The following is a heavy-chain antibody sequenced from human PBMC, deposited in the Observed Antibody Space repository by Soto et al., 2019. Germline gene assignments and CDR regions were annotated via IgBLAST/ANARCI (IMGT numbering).Heavy chain of an antibody. J-gene: IGHJ4*02. CDR3: ASPKTGTTRSFDY. D-gene: IGHD1-7*01. CDR2: INAGNGNT. V-gene: IGHV1-3*01. CDR1: GYTXTGYA. Sequence: SXKVSFTASGYTXTGYAMNLVRQAPGQRLEWMGWINAGNGNTKYSQKFQGRVTITRDTSASTAYIELSSLRSEDTDVYYCASPKTGTTRSFDYWGQGALGPVSS.